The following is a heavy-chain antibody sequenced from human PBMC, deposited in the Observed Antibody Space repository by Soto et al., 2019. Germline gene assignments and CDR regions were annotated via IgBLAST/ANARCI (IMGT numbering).Heavy chain of an antibody. J-gene: IGHJ6*02. D-gene: IGHD2-21*01. CDR1: GYTFSGYS. CDR3: ARDVFCGGAPACPDMDV. V-gene: IGHV1-18*04. CDR2: ISGYNGNT. Sequence: ASVKVSCKASGYTFSGYSIIWVRQAPGQGLEWMGRISGYNGNTNYARTLRDRLTLTTDTSTSTAYMELRSLTSDDTAVYYCARDVFCGGAPACPDMDVWGQGTTVTVSS.